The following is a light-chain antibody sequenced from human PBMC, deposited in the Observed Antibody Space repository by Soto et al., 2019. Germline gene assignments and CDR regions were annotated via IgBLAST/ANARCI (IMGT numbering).Light chain of an antibody. CDR1: QSISSY. J-gene: IGKJ4*01. V-gene: IGKV3-11*01. CDR3: QQRSNWGLT. Sequence: VLTQYPATLSFFRGLTTTLSARSSQSISSYLAWYQQKPGQAPRLLIYDASKRATGIPARFSGSGSGTDFTLTISSLEPEDFAVYYCQQRSNWGLTFGRGTQVE. CDR2: DAS.